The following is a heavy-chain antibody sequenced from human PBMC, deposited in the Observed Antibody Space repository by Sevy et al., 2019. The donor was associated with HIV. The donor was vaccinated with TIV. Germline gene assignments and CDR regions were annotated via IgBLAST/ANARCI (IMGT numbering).Heavy chain of an antibody. CDR3: TRSLASGYFVTFDH. J-gene: IGHJ4*02. CDR1: GFTVSSKY. D-gene: IGHD5-12*01. V-gene: IGHV3-53*01. Sequence: GGSLRLSCEVSGFTVSSKYMSWVRQAPGKGLEWVSVLQSGGSSHYADSVKGRFTISRDNSKNTLHLQMNSLRAEDTAVYYCTRSLASGYFVTFDHWGQGALVTVSS. CDR2: LQSGGSS.